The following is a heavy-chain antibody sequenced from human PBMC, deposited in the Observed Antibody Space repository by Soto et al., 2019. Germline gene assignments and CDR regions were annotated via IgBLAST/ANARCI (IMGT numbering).Heavy chain of an antibody. CDR2: IIPIFGTA. D-gene: IGHD3-3*01. CDR3: ARPTYYVFWSDYTPRLDYYGMGV. J-gene: IGHJ6*02. CDR1: GGGKSRYP. Sequence: SVNRYCKTVGGGKSRYPSSRGRNTTGQGLEWMGGIIPIFGTANYAQKFQGRVTITADESTSTAYMELSSLRSEDTAVYYCARPTYYVFWSDYTPRLDYYGMGVSAQGTTGT. V-gene: IGHV1-69*13.